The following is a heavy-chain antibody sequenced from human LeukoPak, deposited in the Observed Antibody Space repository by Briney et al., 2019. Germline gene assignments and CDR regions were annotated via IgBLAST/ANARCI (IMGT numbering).Heavy chain of an antibody. D-gene: IGHD5-18*01. Sequence: GGSLRLSCAASGFNFSSYWIHWVRQAPGKGLVWVSLINTDGSATTYGDSANGRFTVSRDNDKNTLFLDMNSLRVEDTAVYYCARGTAATAWIDYWGEGTLVTVSS. CDR3: ARGTAATAWIDY. J-gene: IGHJ4*02. CDR1: GFNFSSYW. CDR2: INTDGSAT. V-gene: IGHV3-74*01.